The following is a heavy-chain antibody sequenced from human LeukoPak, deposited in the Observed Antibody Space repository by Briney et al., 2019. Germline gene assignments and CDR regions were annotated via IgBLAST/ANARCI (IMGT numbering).Heavy chain of an antibody. CDR1: GGTFSSYA. CDR3: ASRGSGSYSD. Sequence: ASVKVSCKASGGTFSSYAISWVRQAPGQGLEWMGRIISILGIANYAQKFQGRVTITADKSTSTAYMELSSLRSEDTAVYYCASRGSGSYSDWGQGTLVTVSS. CDR2: IISILGIA. D-gene: IGHD3-10*01. V-gene: IGHV1-69*04. J-gene: IGHJ4*02.